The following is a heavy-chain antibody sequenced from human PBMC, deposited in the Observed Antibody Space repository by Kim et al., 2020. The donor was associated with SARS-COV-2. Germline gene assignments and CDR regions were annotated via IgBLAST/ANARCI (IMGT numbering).Heavy chain of an antibody. CDR2: TYYRSKWYN. D-gene: IGHD6-19*01. J-gene: IGHJ3*02. CDR3: ARDLVSWQWLATGDAFDI. Sequence: SQTLSLTCAISGDSVSSNSAAWNWIRQSPSRGLEWLGRTYYRSKWYNDYAVSVKSRITINPDTSKNQFSLQLNSVTPEDTAVYYCARDLVSWQWLATGDAFDIWGQGTMVTVSS. CDR1: GDSVSSNSAA. V-gene: IGHV6-1*01.